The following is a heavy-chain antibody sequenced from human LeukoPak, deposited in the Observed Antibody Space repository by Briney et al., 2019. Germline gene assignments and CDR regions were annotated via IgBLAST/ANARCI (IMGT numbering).Heavy chain of an antibody. CDR3: AKVVRGPAYFYYYYMDV. Sequence: GGSLRLSCAASGFTFSSYAMTWVRQAPGKGLEWVAFIRYDGSNKYYADSVKGRFTISRDNSKNTLYLQMNSLRAEDTAVYYCAKVVRGPAYFYYYYMDVWGKGTTVTISS. D-gene: IGHD3-10*01. J-gene: IGHJ6*03. V-gene: IGHV3-30*02. CDR1: GFTFSSYA. CDR2: IRYDGSNK.